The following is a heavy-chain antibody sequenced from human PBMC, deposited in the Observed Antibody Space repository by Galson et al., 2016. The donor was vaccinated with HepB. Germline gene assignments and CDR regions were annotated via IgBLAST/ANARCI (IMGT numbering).Heavy chain of an antibody. CDR2: ISKSDSPI. CDR3: ARALSGWDGFDY. CDR1: GFTFTGYE. V-gene: IGHV3-48*03. J-gene: IGHJ4*02. Sequence: SLRLSCAASGFTFTGYEFNWVRQAPGKGLEWLSYISKSDSPIYYADSVKGRFTISRDNIKKSLFLEMNSLRAGDTGVYYCARALSGWDGFDYWGQGTLVIVSS. D-gene: IGHD6-19*01.